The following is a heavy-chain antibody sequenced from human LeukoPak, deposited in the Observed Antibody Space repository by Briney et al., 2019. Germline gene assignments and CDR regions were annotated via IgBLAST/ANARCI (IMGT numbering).Heavy chain of an antibody. V-gene: IGHV4-39*01. D-gene: IGHD1-26*01. CDR2: IYYSGST. J-gene: IGHJ5*02. CDR1: GGSISSSSYY. CDR3: ARHGRGWFDP. Sequence: SETLSLTCTVSGGSISSSSYYWGWIRQPPGKGLEWIGSIYYSGSTYYNPSLKSRVTISVDTSKNQFSLKLSSVTAADTAVYHCARHGRGWFDPWGQGTLVTVSS.